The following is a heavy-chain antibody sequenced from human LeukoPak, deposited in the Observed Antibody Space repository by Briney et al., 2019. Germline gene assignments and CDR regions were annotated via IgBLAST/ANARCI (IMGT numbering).Heavy chain of an antibody. CDR3: AKDVGIVVVVAATDY. CDR2: IRYDGSNK. V-gene: IGHV3-30*02. D-gene: IGHD2-15*01. CDR1: GFTFSSYG. Sequence: PGGSLRLSCAASGFTFSSYGMHWVRQAPGKGLEWVAFIRYDGSNKYYADSVKGRFTISRDNSKNTLYLQMNSLRAEDTAVYYCAKDVGIVVVVAATDYWGQGTLVTVSS. J-gene: IGHJ4*02.